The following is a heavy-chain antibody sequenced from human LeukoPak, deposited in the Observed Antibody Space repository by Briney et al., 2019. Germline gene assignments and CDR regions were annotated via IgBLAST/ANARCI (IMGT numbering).Heavy chain of an antibody. CDR1: GGSFSGYY. CDR2: INHSGST. V-gene: IGHV4-34*01. Sequence: SSETLSLTCAVYGGSFSGYYWSWIRQPPGKGLEWIGEINHSGSTNYNPSLKSRVTISVDTSKNQFSLKLSSVTAADTAVYYCARGYYDILTGYSKRKNKYYFDYWGQGTLVTVSS. D-gene: IGHD3-9*01. J-gene: IGHJ4*02. CDR3: ARGYYDILTGYSKRKNKYYFDY.